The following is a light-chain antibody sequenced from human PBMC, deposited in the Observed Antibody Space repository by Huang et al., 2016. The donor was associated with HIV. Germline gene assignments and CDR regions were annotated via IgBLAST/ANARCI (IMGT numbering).Light chain of an antibody. J-gene: IGKJ2*01. CDR3: QQYDNWPPYT. CDR2: GTS. Sequence: EIVMTQSPATLSVSPGERATLSCRASPSVRSNLAWYQQKPGQPPRLLIYGTSTRATGIPARFSGSGSETEFTLTISSRQSEDFAVYFCQQYDNWPPYTFGQGTKLEIK. V-gene: IGKV3-15*01. CDR1: PSVRSN.